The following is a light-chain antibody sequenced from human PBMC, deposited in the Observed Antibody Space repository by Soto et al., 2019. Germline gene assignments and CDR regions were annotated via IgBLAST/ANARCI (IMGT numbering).Light chain of an antibody. CDR1: SSDVGGYNY. J-gene: IGLJ1*01. V-gene: IGLV2-14*01. Sequence: SVLTQPPSVSASPGQSITISCTGTSSDVGGYNYVSWYQQHPGKAPKLMIYDVSNRPSGVSNRFSGSKSGNTASLTISGLQAEDEADYYCSSYTSSSTPHYVFGTGTKVTVL. CDR3: SSYTSSSTPHYV. CDR2: DVS.